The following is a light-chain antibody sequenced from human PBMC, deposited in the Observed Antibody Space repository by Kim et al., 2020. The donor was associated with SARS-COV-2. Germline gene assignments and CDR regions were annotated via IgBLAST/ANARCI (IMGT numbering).Light chain of an antibody. Sequence: PEKTARITCGGNDIGSKSVHWYQQKPGQAPVLVIYYDSDRPSGIPERFSGSNAGNTATLTISRVEAGDEADYYCQVWDSSSDHPVFGGGTKVTVL. CDR2: YDS. J-gene: IGLJ3*02. CDR3: QVWDSSSDHPV. V-gene: IGLV3-21*04. CDR1: DIGSKS.